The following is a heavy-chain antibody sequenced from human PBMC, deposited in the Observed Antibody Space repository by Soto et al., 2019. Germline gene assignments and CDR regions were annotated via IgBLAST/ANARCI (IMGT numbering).Heavy chain of an antibody. Sequence: GGSLRLSCAASGFTFSSFAMHWVRQAPGKGLEWVGVISYDGSNKNYVDSVKGRFTISRDNSKNTLYLQMNSLRAEDTAVYYCARDLYYRSGTSPINYYDMDVWGQGTTVTVSS. D-gene: IGHD3-10*01. CDR2: ISYDGSNK. CDR3: ARDLYYRSGTSPINYYDMDV. CDR1: GFTFSSFA. J-gene: IGHJ6*02. V-gene: IGHV3-30-3*01.